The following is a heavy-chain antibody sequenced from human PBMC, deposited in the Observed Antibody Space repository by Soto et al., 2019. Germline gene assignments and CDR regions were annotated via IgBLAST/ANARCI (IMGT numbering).Heavy chain of an antibody. CDR3: VRDRGYPDSFDV. CDR1: GFTFSHYG. CDR2: INMDGTTT. J-gene: IGHJ3*01. V-gene: IGHV3-74*01. D-gene: IGHD1-1*01. Sequence: GGSLRLSCVASGFTFSHYGRSWVRQAPGKGLVWVSRINMDGTTTPYADSVKGRFTISRYNAKNTLYLQMHSLRAEDTALYFCVRDRGYPDSFDVWGRGTMLTVSS.